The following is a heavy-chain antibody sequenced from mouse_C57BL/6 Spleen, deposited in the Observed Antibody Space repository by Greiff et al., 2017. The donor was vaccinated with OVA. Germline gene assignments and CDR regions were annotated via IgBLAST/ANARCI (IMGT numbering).Heavy chain of an antibody. CDR2: ISDGGSYT. CDR1: GFTFSSYA. Sequence: EVQLVESGGGLVKPGGSLKLSCAASGFTFSSYAMSWVRQTPEKRLEWVATISDGGSYTYYPDNVKGRFTISRDNAKNNLYLQMSHLKSEDTAMYYCARERSLRGNFDYWGQGTTLTVSS. CDR3: ARERSLRGNFDY. D-gene: IGHD1-1*01. V-gene: IGHV5-4*01. J-gene: IGHJ2*01.